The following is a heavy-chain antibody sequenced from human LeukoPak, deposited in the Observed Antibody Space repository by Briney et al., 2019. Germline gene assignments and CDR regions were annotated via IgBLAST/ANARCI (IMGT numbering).Heavy chain of an antibody. CDR3: ARRVFGSSSFTFDY. V-gene: IGHV4-59*01. D-gene: IGHD6-6*01. CDR1: GGSISSYY. CDR2: IYYSGST. Sequence: PSETLSLTCTVSGGSISSYYWSSIRQPPGKGLEWIGYIYYSGSTNYNPSLKSRVTISVDTSKNQFSLKLSSVTAADTAVYYCARRVFGSSSFTFDYWGQGILVTVSS. J-gene: IGHJ4*02.